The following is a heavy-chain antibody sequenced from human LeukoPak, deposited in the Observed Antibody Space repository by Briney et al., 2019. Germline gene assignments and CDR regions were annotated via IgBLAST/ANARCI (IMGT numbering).Heavy chain of an antibody. V-gene: IGHV1-18*01. CDR3: ARNQGYCSGGSCYSARFDP. D-gene: IGHD2-15*01. CDR1: GYTFTSYG. CDR2: ISAYNGNT. J-gene: IGHJ5*02. Sequence: GASVKVSCKASGYTFTSYGISWVRQAPGQGLEWMGWISAYNGNTNYAQKLQGRVTMTRDTSTSTVYMELSSLRSEDTAVYYCARNQGYCSGGSCYSARFDPWGQGTLVTVSS.